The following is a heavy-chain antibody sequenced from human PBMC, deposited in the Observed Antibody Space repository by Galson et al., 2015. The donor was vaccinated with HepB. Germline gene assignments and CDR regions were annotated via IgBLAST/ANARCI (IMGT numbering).Heavy chain of an antibody. CDR2: IWYDGSNK. CDR3: ARDAWSRFCSSTSCGSEFNFDH. V-gene: IGHV3-33*01. D-gene: IGHD2-2*01. Sequence: SLRLSCAASGFTFSSHAMHWVRQAPGKGLEWVAVIWYDGSNKYYADSVKGRFTISRDNSNNTLYLQMNSLRAEDTAVYYCARDAWSRFCSSTSCGSEFNFDHWGQGTLVTVSS. J-gene: IGHJ4*02. CDR1: GFTFSSHA.